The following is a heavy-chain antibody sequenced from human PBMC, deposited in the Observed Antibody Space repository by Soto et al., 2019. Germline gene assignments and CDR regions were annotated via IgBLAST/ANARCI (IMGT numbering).Heavy chain of an antibody. Sequence: QVQLQESGSGLVKPSQSLSLTCTVSGVSLNTADTWWSWIRQSPGKGLEFIGYYHSGGSTYYDAYFRSRVIISADTSNSQFSLKLSSVTVAYTAVYFCVRSRQMESGNDYGLDVCGQGTTVTVSS. CDR3: VRSRQMESGNDYGLDV. CDR2: YHSGGST. D-gene: IGHD1-1*01. J-gene: IGHJ6*02. CDR1: GVSLNTADTW. V-gene: IGHV4-30-4*01.